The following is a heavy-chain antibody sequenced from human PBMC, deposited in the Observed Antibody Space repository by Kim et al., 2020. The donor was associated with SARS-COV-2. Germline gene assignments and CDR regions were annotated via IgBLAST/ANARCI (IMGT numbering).Heavy chain of an antibody. V-gene: IGHV3-48*03. Sequence: GGSLRLSCAASGFTFSNYEMNWVRQAPGKGLEWVPYISSSGSTIYYADSVKGRFTISRDNAKNSLYLQMNSLRAEDTAVYYCARDLSGYDYKHWFDPWGQGTLVTVSS. CDR3: ARDLSGYDYKHWFDP. CDR2: ISSSGSTI. CDR1: GFTFSNYE. D-gene: IGHD5-12*01. J-gene: IGHJ5*02.